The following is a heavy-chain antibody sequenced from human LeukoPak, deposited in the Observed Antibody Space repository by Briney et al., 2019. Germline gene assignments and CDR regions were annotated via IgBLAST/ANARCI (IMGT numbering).Heavy chain of an antibody. CDR1: GFTFSSYA. CDR3: ARDKVAGNYYDSSGYYRANSGFDY. D-gene: IGHD3-22*01. CDR2: ISSSSSTI. V-gene: IGHV3-48*01. Sequence: GGSLRLSCAASGFTFSSYAMSWVRQAPGKGLEWVSYISSSSSTIYYADSVKGRFTISRDNAKNSLYLQMNSLRAEDTAVYYCARDKVAGNYYDSSGYYRANSGFDYWGQGTLVTVSS. J-gene: IGHJ4*02.